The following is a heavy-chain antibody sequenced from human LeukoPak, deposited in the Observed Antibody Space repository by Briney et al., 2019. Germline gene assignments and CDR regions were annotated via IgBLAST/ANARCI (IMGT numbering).Heavy chain of an antibody. V-gene: IGHV1-69*05. J-gene: IGHJ6*03. CDR3: ASLGELGNYYYYMDV. CDR2: IIPIFGTA. Sequence: SVKVSCKASGGTFSSYAISWVRQAPGQGLEWMGGIIPIFGTANYAQKFQGRVTITTDESTSTAYMELSSLRSEDTAVYYCASLGELGNYYYYMDVWGKGTTVTVSS. CDR1: GGTFSSYA. D-gene: IGHD3-10*01.